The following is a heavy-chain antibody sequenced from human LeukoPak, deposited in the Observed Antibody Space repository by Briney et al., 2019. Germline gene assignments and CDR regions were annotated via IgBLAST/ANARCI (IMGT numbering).Heavy chain of an antibody. V-gene: IGHV3-15*01. Sequence: GGSLRLSCAASGFTFSNAWMSWVRQAPGKGLEWVGRIKSKTDGGTTDYAAPVKGRFTISRDDSKNTLYLQMNSLRAEDTAVYYCAKDAAAKDVHTAMVRLYYYYGMDVWGQGTTVTVSS. D-gene: IGHD5-18*01. CDR1: GFTFSNAW. CDR3: AKDAAAKDVHTAMVRLYYYYGMDV. CDR2: IKSKTDGGTT. J-gene: IGHJ6*02.